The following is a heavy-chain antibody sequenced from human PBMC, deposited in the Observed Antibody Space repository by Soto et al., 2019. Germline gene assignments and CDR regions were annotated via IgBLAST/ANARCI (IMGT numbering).Heavy chain of an antibody. CDR3: AKDRMGASAYNWFDP. V-gene: IGHV3-23*01. J-gene: IGHJ5*02. CDR1: GFTFNTYA. D-gene: IGHD1-26*01. CDR2: ISGSGGNT. Sequence: GGSLRLSCAASGFTFNTYAMTWVRQAPGKGLEWVSSISGSGGNTYYADSVKGRFTISRDNSKNTLYLEMNSLRVEDTALYYCAKDRMGASAYNWFDPWGQGTLVTVSS.